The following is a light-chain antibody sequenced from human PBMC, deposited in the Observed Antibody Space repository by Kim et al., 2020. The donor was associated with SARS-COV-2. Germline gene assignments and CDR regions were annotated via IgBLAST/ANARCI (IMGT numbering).Light chain of an antibody. CDR1: QSISSN. CDR3: QQYHNWPFN. Sequence: SVAPGERATLSVMASQSISSNLAWYQQKPGHSPRILVFGASTRATDVPARFSGSGSEVDFTLTISSLQSEDFAVYYCQQYHNWPFNFGQGTKLEI. J-gene: IGKJ2*01. V-gene: IGKV3-15*01. CDR2: GAS.